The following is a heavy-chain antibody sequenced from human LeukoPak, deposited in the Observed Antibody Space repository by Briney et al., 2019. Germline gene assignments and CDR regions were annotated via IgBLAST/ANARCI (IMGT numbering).Heavy chain of an antibody. Sequence: SETLSLTCTVSVGSICNYYWSWIRQPPGKGLEWIGYIYYSGIINYSPSLKSRVTISLDTSKNQVSLKLSSVTAADTAVYYCASLGGTYDYWGQGTLVTVSS. J-gene: IGHJ4*02. CDR3: ASLGGTYDY. V-gene: IGHV4-59*08. CDR2: IYYSGII. CDR1: VGSICNYY. D-gene: IGHD1-26*01.